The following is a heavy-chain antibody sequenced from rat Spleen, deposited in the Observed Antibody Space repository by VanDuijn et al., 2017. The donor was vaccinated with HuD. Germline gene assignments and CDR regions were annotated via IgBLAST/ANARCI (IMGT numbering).Heavy chain of an antibody. Sequence: EVQLVESGGGLVQPGRSLKLSCAASGFTFSNFDMAWVRQAPTKGLEWVTSISPSGVTYYRDSVKGRFTVSREKTERTLYLLVDSLRSEDTATYYCVRQDTSGYSNWFAYWGQGTLVTVSS. CDR2: ISPSGVT. J-gene: IGHJ3*01. V-gene: IGHV5-25*01. D-gene: IGHD4-3*01. CDR3: VRQDTSGYSNWFAY. CDR1: GFTFSNFD.